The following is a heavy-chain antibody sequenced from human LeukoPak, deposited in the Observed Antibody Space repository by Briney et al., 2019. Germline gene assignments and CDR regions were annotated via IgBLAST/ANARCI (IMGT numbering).Heavy chain of an antibody. CDR3: ARGRIVVVPAAISPVY. Sequence: GGSLRVSCAAPGFSFSDSYICASRQALGKGLGRVSYINSSGSTIYYADSVKGRFTISRDNANNSLYLQMKSLRAKDTAVNYCARGRIVVVPAAISPVYWGQGTLVTVSS. CDR2: INSSGSTI. J-gene: IGHJ4*02. CDR1: GFSFSDSY. V-gene: IGHV3-11*01. D-gene: IGHD2-2*02.